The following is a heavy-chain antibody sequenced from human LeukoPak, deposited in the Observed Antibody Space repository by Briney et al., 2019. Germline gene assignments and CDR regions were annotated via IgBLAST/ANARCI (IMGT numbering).Heavy chain of an antibody. CDR1: GGSFSGYY. CDR3: AGKGASGAFDI. V-gene: IGHV4-34*01. CDR2: INHSGST. Sequence: KPSETLSLTCAVYGGSFSGYYWSWIRQPPGKGLEWIGEINHSGSTNYNPSLKSRVTISVDTSKNRFSLKLSSVTAADTAVYYCAGKGASGAFDIWGQGTMVTVSS. D-gene: IGHD4/OR15-4a*01. J-gene: IGHJ3*02.